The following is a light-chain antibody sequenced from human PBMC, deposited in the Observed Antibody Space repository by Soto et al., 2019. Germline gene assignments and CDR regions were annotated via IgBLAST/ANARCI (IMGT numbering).Light chain of an antibody. V-gene: IGLV1-40*01. CDR1: SSNIGAGRN. CDR3: QSYDNSLSGVI. Sequence: QSVLTQPPSVSGAPGQRVTISCAGSSSNIGAGRNVHWYQQLPGTAPKLLIYANYNRPSGVPDRFSGSRSGTSASLAIAGLQAEDAAEYYCQSYDNSLSGVIFGGGTKLTVL. J-gene: IGLJ2*01. CDR2: ANY.